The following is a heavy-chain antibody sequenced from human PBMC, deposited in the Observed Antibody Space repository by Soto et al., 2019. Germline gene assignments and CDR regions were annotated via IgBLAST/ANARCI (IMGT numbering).Heavy chain of an antibody. CDR1: GFTFSSYW. Sequence: GSLRLSCAASGFTFSSYWMHWVRQAPGKGLVWVSRINSDGSSISYADSVKGRFTISRDNAKNTLYLQMSSLRAEDTVVYYCAKRASMLGNYYFDYWGQGTLRTVSS. D-gene: IGHD3-10*02. CDR3: AKRASMLGNYYFDY. CDR2: INSDGSSI. J-gene: IGHJ4*02. V-gene: IGHV3-74*01.